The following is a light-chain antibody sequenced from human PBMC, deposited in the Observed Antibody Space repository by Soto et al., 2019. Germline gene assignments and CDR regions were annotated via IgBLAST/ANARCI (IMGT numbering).Light chain of an antibody. V-gene: IGLV2-14*01. CDR2: EVN. CDR3: SSKTSTSTLP. Sequence: QSVLTQPASVSGSPGQSITISCSGSSSDVINYNYVSWYQQHPGQAPKLMIYEVNNRPSGISNRFSGSKSGNTASLTISGLQAEDEADYYCSSKTSTSTLPFGGGTKLTVL. J-gene: IGLJ2*01. CDR1: SSDVINYNY.